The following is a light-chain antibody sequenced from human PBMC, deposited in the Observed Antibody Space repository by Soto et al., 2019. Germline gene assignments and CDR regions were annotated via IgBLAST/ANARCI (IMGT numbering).Light chain of an antibody. Sequence: QSALTQPPSASGSPGQSVTISCTGTRSDVGAYNYVSWYQQHPGKAPELMIYDVSKRPSGVPGRFSGSKSGNTASLTVSGLQGEDEADYYCSSYAGSSWVFGGGTKLTVL. J-gene: IGLJ3*02. CDR1: RSDVGAYNY. CDR2: DVS. CDR3: SSYAGSSWV. V-gene: IGLV2-8*01.